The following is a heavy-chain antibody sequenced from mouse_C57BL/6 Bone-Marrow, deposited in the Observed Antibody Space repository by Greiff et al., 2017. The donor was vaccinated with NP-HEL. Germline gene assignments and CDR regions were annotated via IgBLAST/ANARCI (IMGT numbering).Heavy chain of an antibody. CDR1: GYTFTSYG. CDR2: IYPRSGNT. D-gene: IGHD2-5*01. V-gene: IGHV1-81*01. J-gene: IGHJ4*01. Sequence: VQRVESGAELARPGASVKLSCKASGYTFTSYGISWVKQRTGQGLEWIGEIYPRSGNTYYNEKFKGKATLTADKSSSTAYMELRSLTSEDSAVYFCARTPYYSKGYYAMDYWGQGTSVTVSS. CDR3: ARTPYYSKGYYAMDY.